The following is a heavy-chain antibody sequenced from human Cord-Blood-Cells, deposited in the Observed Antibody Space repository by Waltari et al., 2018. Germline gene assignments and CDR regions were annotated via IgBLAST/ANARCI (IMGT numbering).Heavy chain of an antibody. J-gene: IGHJ6*02. V-gene: IGHV1-58*01. Sequence: QMQLVQSGPEVKKPGTSVKVSCKASGFTFTSSAVQWVRQARGQRLEWIGWIVVGSGNTNYAQKFQERGTITRDMSTSTAYMELSSLRSEDTAVYYCAACFGNTMVQGVPLHYDYYGMDVWGQGP. CDR3: AACFGNTMVQGVPLHYDYYGMDV. CDR1: GFTFTSSA. D-gene: IGHD3-10*01. CDR2: IVVGSGNT.